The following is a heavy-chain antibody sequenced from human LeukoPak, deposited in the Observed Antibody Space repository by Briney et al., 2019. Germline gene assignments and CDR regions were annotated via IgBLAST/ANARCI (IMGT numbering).Heavy chain of an antibody. V-gene: IGHV4-59*01. Sequence: PSETLSFSCTVSGGSISSYCWSWIPKPPGKGLKWNGYIYYSGSTNYNPSLKSRVTISVDTSKNQFSLKLSSVTAADTAVYYCARGTIGYSSSWYAFFDYWGQGTLVTVSS. D-gene: IGHD6-13*01. CDR2: IYYSGST. CDR1: GGSISSYC. CDR3: ARGTIGYSSSWYAFFDY. J-gene: IGHJ4*02.